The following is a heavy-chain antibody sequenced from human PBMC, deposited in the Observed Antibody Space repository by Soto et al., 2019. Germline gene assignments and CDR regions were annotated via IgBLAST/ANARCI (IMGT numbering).Heavy chain of an antibody. CDR1: GFTFSSYA. J-gene: IGHJ4*02. Sequence: GGSLRLSCAASGFTFSSYAMSWVRQAPGKGLEWVSAISGSGGSTYYADSLKGRFNISRDSSKNTLYLQMNGLTAEDTAVYYCAKPLPLNYYDCSGYWVIDYWGQGTLVTVSS. V-gene: IGHV3-23*01. D-gene: IGHD3-22*01. CDR3: AKPLPLNYYDCSGYWVIDY. CDR2: ISGSGGST.